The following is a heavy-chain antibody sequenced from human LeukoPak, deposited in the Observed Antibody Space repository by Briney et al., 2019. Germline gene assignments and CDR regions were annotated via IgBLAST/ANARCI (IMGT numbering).Heavy chain of an antibody. V-gene: IGHV3-30*18. CDR2: ISYDGSNK. J-gene: IGHJ3*02. CDR1: GFTFSSYG. CDR3: AKIPLGFGGVIGDDAFDI. Sequence: PGGSLRLSCAASGFTFSSYGMHWVRQAPGKGLEWVAVISYDGSNKYYADSVKGRFTISRDNSKNTLYLQMNSLRAEDTAVYYCAKIPLGFGGVIGDDAFDIWGQGTMVTVSS. D-gene: IGHD3-16*02.